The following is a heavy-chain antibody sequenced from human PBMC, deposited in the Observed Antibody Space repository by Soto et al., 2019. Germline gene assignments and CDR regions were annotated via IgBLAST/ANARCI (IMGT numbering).Heavy chain of an antibody. CDR1: GFTFSTYA. CDR3: AKERSYSRDQCRS. V-gene: IGHV3-23*01. Sequence: GGSLRLSCAASGFTFSTYALSWVRQAPGKGLEWVSAISANGQGIYYADSVRGRFTISRDNSKNTIFLHMYSLRAEDTAVYYWAKERSYSRDQCRSWGQGTLGTVSS. J-gene: IGHJ5*02. CDR2: ISANGQGI. D-gene: IGHD6-19*01.